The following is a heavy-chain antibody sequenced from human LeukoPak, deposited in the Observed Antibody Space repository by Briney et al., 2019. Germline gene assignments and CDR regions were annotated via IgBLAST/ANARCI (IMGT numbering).Heavy chain of an antibody. J-gene: IGHJ4*02. CDR2: ISNTASSI. V-gene: IGHV3-11*01. Sequence: GGSLRLSCIGSGFNFRDYYMSWIRLTPGRGLEWVSYISNTASSIYYRDSVKGRFVMSRDNANNVTYLQMSNLTVDDTALYYCARRKRSFDFWGQGTLVTVSS. CDR3: ARRKRSFDF. CDR1: GFNFRDYY.